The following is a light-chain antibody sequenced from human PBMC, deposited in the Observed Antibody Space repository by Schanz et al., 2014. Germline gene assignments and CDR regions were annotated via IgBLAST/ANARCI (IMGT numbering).Light chain of an antibody. J-gene: IGKJ1*01. V-gene: IGKV3-11*01. CDR2: DAS. CDR1: QSVDIS. Sequence: EIVLTQSPATLSLSPGERATLSCRASQSVDISLAWYQHKPGQSPRVLIYDASKRATGIPARFSGSGSGTDFTLTISSLQPDDFATYYCQQYDNYSGTFGQGTKVEI. CDR3: QQYDNYSGT.